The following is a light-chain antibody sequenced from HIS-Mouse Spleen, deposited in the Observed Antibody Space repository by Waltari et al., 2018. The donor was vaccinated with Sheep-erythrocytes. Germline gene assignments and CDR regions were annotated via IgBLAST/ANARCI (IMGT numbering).Light chain of an antibody. CDR2: DVS. CDR1: SSDVGGYHY. J-gene: IGLJ2*01. V-gene: IGLV2-11*01. CDR3: CSYAGSYTLV. Sequence: QSALTQPRSVSGSPGQSVTISCTGTSSDVGGYHYVSWYQQHPGKAPKLMIYDVSKRPSGVPVRFSGSKSGNTASLTISGLQAEDEADYYCCSYAGSYTLVFGGGTKLTVL.